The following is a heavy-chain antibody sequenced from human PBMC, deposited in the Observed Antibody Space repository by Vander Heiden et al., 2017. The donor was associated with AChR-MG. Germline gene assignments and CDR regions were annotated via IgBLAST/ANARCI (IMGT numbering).Heavy chain of an antibody. J-gene: IGHJ6*02. V-gene: IGHV4-59*01. CDR1: GGSIRSYY. Sequence: QVQLQKSGPGLVKPSETLSLTCTVSGGSIRSYYWSWIRQPPGKGLEWIGYIYYSGSTNYNPSLKSRVTISVDTSKNQFSLKLSSVTAADTAVYYCAREGYYDFWSGYTFGMDVWGQGTTVTVSS. D-gene: IGHD3-3*01. CDR2: IYYSGST. CDR3: AREGYYDFWSGYTFGMDV.